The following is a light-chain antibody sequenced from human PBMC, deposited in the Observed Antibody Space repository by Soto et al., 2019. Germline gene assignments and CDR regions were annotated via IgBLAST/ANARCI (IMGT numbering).Light chain of an antibody. J-gene: IGKJ4*01. V-gene: IGKV3-11*01. CDR1: QSVSSY. CDR3: QQRSNWPPA. CDR2: DAS. Sequence: ALTQSAATLSLSPGERATLSCRASQSVSSYLAWYQQKPGQAPRLLIYDASNRATGIPARFSGSGYGTDFNLTISSLEAEDFAVYYCQQRSNWPPAFGGGTKVDIK.